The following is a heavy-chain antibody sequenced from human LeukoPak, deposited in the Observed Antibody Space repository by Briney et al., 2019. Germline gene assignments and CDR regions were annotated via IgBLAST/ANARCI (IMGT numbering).Heavy chain of an antibody. J-gene: IGHJ4*02. D-gene: IGHD5-18*01. CDR1: GFTFSSYA. CDR3: AGRVTGYSSGYVY. Sequence: GGSLRLSCAASGFTFSSYAMSWVRQAPGKGLEWVSAISGSGGSTYYADSMKGRFTISRDNSKNTLYLQMNSLRAEDTALYYCAGRVTGYSSGYVYWGQGTLVTVSS. V-gene: IGHV3-23*01. CDR2: ISGSGGST.